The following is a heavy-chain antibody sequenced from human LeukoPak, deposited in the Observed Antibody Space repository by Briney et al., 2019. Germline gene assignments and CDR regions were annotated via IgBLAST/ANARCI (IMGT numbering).Heavy chain of an antibody. J-gene: IGHJ4*02. D-gene: IGHD6-6*01. CDR1: GGSISSGSYY. CDR3: ARDQARESGLDY. Sequence: SETLSLTCTVSGGSISSGSYYWSWIRQPAGKGLEWIGRIYTSGSTNYNPSLKSRVTISVDTSKNQFSLKLSSVTAADTAVYYCARDQARESGLDYWGQGTLVTVSS. V-gene: IGHV4-61*02. CDR2: IYTSGST.